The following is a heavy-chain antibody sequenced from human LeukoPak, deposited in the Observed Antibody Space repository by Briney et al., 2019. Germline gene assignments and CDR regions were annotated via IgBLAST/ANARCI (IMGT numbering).Heavy chain of an antibody. CDR3: ASSHYDILTGYYTLGY. V-gene: IGHV4-59*12. CDR2: IYYSGGT. J-gene: IGHJ4*02. Sequence: PSETLSLTCTVSGGSISSYYWSWIRQPPGKGLEWIGYIYYSGGTNYNPSLKSRVTISVDTSKNQFSLKLSSVTAADTAVYYCASSHYDILTGYYTLGYWGQGTLVTVSS. CDR1: GGSISSYY. D-gene: IGHD3-9*01.